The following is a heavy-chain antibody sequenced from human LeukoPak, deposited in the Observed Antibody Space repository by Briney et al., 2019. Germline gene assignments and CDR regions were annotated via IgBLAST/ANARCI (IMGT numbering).Heavy chain of an antibody. CDR3: ARGRRERYFDL. CDR2: INHSGST. D-gene: IGHD1-1*01. CDR1: GGSFSGYY. J-gene: IGHJ5*02. Sequence: SETLSLTCAVYGGSFSGYYWSWIRQPPGKGLEWIGEINHSGSTNYNPSLKSRVTISVDTSKNQFSLKLGSVTAADTAVYYCARGRRERYFDLWGQGTLVTVSS. V-gene: IGHV4-34*01.